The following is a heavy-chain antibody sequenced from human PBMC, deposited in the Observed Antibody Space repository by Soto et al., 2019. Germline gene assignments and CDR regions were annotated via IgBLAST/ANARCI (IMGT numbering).Heavy chain of an antibody. D-gene: IGHD3-22*01. CDR3: ARHVTYYDDSSGYGY. CDR1: GYSFTGYL. J-gene: IGHJ4*02. Sequence: PGESLKISCKGSGYSFTGYLSGWVRQMPGKGLEWMVIIYPGDSDNRYSPSFQGQVTISADKSISTAYLQWSRLKASETAMYYCARHVTYYDDSSGYGYWGQGTLVTVSS. V-gene: IGHV5-51*01. CDR2: IYPGDSDN.